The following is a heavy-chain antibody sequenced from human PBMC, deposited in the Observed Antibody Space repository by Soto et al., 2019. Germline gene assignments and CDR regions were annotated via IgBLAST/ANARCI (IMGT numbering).Heavy chain of an antibody. J-gene: IGHJ3*02. D-gene: IGHD6-13*01. Sequence: ASVKVSCKASGYTFTSYDINWVRQATGQGLEWMGWMNPNSGNTGYAQKFQGRVTMTRNTSISTAYMELSSLRSEDTAVYYCARQSQAAPGAFDIWGQGTMVTVSS. CDR3: ARQSQAAPGAFDI. CDR1: GYTFTSYD. CDR2: MNPNSGNT. V-gene: IGHV1-8*01.